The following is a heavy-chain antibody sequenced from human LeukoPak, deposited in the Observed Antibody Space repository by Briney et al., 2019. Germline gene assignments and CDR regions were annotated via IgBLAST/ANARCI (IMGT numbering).Heavy chain of an antibody. D-gene: IGHD3-10*01. CDR2: ISDNGGST. CDR1: GFTFSSYA. CDR3: AGEFRLITSH. J-gene: IGHJ1*01. Sequence: QPGGSLRLSCAASGFTFSSYAMSWVRQAPGKGLEWVSSISDNGGSTYSADSVKGRFTISRDNSKNTLYLQMNSLRAEDTAVYYCAGEFRLITSHWGQGTLVTVSS. V-gene: IGHV3-23*01.